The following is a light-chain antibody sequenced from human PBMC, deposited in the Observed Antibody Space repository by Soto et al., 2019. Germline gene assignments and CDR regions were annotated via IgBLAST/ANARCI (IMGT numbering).Light chain of an antibody. CDR2: EVS. J-gene: IGLJ1*01. V-gene: IGLV2-14*01. CDR3: SSYATGSPYV. Sequence: QSALTQPASVSGSPGQSITISCTGTSNDVGAYNYVSWYQQHPGKAPKLVIYEVSHRPSGISDRFSGSKSGNTASLTISGLQVEDEADYYCSSYATGSPYVFGPGTKVTFL. CDR1: SNDVGAYNY.